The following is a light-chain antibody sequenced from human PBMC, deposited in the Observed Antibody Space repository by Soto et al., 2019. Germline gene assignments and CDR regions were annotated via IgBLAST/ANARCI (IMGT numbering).Light chain of an antibody. CDR3: PQYGSSPSPS. CDR2: GAS. CDR1: QSVSSSY. V-gene: IGKV3-20*01. J-gene: IGKJ5*01. Sequence: IILTRRAGAFSLSVGEIATLSCMSIQSVSSSYLAWYQQKPGQAPRLLIYGASSRATGIPDRFSGSGSGTDFTLTISRLEPQDSALSCCPQYGSSPSPSSGHGTRLEIK.